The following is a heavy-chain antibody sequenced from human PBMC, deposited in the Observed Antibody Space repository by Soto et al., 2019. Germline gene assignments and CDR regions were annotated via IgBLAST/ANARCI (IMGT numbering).Heavy chain of an antibody. D-gene: IGHD6-13*01. CDR1: GFTFSSYW. CDR3: ARLGQQLVLVDWFDP. V-gene: IGHV3-74*01. CDR2: INSDGSST. J-gene: IGHJ5*02. Sequence: EVQLVESGGGLVQPGGSLRLSCAASGFTFSSYWMHWVRQAPGKGLVWVSRINSDGSSTSYADSVKGRFTISRDNAKNTLYLQMNSLRDEDTAVYYCARLGQQLVLVDWFDPWGQGTLVTVS.